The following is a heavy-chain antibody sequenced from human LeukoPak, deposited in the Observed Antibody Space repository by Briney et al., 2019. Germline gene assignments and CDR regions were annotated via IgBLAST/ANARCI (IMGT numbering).Heavy chain of an antibody. CDR2: IYYSGST. CDR1: GCSISSGGYY. V-gene: IGHV4-31*03. D-gene: IGHD4-23*01. Sequence: PSETLSLTCTVSGCSISSGGYYWSWIRQHPGKGLEWIGYIYYSGSTYYNPSLKSRVTISVDTSKNQFSLKLSSVTAADTAVYYCARVGDYGGNPFDYWGQGTLVTVSS. CDR3: ARVGDYGGNPFDY. J-gene: IGHJ4*02.